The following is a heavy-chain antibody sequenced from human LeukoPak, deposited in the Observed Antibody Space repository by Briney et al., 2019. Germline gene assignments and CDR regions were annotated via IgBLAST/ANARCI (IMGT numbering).Heavy chain of an antibody. Sequence: GGSLRLSCAASGFTVSSNYMNWVRQAPGKGLEWVSSISSSSGYIYYADSVKGRFTISRDNAKNSLYLQMNSLRAEDTAVYYCARDSGGYFDRNHFGYWGQGTLVTVSS. D-gene: IGHD3-9*01. CDR1: GFTVSSNY. CDR3: ARDSGGYFDRNHFGY. V-gene: IGHV3-21*01. CDR2: ISSSSGYI. J-gene: IGHJ4*02.